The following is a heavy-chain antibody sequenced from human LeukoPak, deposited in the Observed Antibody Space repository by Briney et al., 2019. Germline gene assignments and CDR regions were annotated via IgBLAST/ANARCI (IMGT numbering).Heavy chain of an antibody. V-gene: IGHV3-48*03. CDR3: ARDKYNWNSPDPFFYYYGLDV. D-gene: IGHD1-1*01. CDR1: GFTFSSFE. J-gene: IGHJ6*02. Sequence: GGSLRLSCAATGFTFSSFEMNWVRQAQGKGLEWVSHITSGGSSIYYADSVKGRFTLSRDDAKNSLYLQMNSLRAEDTAIYYCARDKYNWNSPDPFFYYYGLDVWGQGTTVTVSS. CDR2: ITSGGSSI.